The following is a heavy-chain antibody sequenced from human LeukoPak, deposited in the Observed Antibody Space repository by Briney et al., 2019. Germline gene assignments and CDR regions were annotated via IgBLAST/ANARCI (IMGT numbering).Heavy chain of an antibody. J-gene: IGHJ4*02. CDR3: ATSSSWYSGLDY. CDR1: GFTVSSNY. D-gene: IGHD6-13*01. V-gene: IGHV3-53*01. CDR2: IYGGGST. Sequence: GGSLRLSCAASGFTVSSNYMSWVRQAPGRGLEWVSIIYGGGSTYYADSVKGRFTMSRDNSKNTLYLQMNSLRAEDTAVYYCATSSSWYSGLDYWGQGTLVTVSS.